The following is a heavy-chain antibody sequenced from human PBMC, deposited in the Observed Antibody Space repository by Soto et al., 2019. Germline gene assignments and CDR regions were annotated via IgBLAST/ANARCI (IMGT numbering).Heavy chain of an antibody. V-gene: IGHV4-31*03. CDR1: GAALNSGNYY. CDR3: ARLRIATNNYKWFDP. J-gene: IGHJ5*02. Sequence: ASETLSLTCSVPGAALNSGNYYWSWIRQVPGKGLEWIGHIYVTGAVDYNPSLRDRITISQDTSERQFSLNLRLVTAADTAVYYCARLRIATNNYKWFDPWGQGTLVTASS. CDR2: IYVTGAV. D-gene: IGHD2-21*01.